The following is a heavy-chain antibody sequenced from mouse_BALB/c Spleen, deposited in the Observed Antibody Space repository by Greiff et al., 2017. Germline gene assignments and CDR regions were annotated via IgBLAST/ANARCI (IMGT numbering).Heavy chain of an antibody. V-gene: IGHV1-54*01. CDR3: ARWGSPAWFAY. Sequence: QVQLQQSGAELVRPGTSVKVSCKASGYAFTNYLIEWVKQRPGQGLEWIGVINPGSGGTNYNEKFKSKATLTVDTSSSTAYMQLSSLASEDSALYYCARWGSPAWFAYWGQGTLVTVSA. CDR2: INPGSGGT. D-gene: IGHD6-1*01. CDR1: GYAFTNYL. J-gene: IGHJ3*01.